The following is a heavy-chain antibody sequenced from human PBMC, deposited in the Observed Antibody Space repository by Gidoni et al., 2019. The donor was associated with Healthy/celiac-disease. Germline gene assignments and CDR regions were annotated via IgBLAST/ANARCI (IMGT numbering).Heavy chain of an antibody. CDR1: GGTFSSYA. V-gene: IGHV1-69*01. CDR2: IIPIFGTA. CDR3: ARGGVVDTASVDYYYGMDV. D-gene: IGHD5-18*01. J-gene: IGHJ6*02. Sequence: QVQLVQSGAEVKKPGSSVKVSCKASGGTFSSYAISWVRQAPGQGLEWMGGIIPIFGTANYAQKFQGRVTITADESTSTAYMELSSLRSEDTAVYYCARGGVVDTASVDYYYGMDVWGQGTTVTVSS.